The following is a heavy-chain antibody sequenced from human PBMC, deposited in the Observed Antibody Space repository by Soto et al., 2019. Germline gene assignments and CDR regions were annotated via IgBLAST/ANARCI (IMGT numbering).Heavy chain of an antibody. J-gene: IGHJ6*02. Sequence: GASVKVSCKASGYTFTSYAMHWVRQAPGQRLEWMGWINAGNGNTKYSQKFQGRVTITRDTSASTAYMELSSLRSEDTAVYYCARSMVRGVITPGYYYYGMDVWGQGTTVTVSS. CDR2: INAGNGNT. V-gene: IGHV1-3*01. CDR1: GYTFTSYA. D-gene: IGHD3-10*01. CDR3: ARSMVRGVITPGYYYYGMDV.